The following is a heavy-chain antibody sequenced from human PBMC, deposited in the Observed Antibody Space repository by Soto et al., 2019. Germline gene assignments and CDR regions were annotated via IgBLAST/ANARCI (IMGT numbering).Heavy chain of an antibody. CDR1: GGTFSSNA. V-gene: IGHV1-69*06. D-gene: IGHD2-8*02. Sequence: QPQLVQSGAELKKPGSSVKVSCKASGGTFSSNAISWVRQAPGQGLEWLGGIIPIYDTSNYAEKFQGRVTISADRSTSTAYMELRSLRSEDTAVYYCARGAVMSVIPPRCTTDVWGQGTTVTVSS. J-gene: IGHJ6*02. CDR3: ARGAVMSVIPPRCTTDV. CDR2: IIPIYDTS.